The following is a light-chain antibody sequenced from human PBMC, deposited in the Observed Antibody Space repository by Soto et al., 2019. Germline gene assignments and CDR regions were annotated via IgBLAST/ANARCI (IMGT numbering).Light chain of an antibody. CDR3: GSYTRSNSVI. CDR1: SSDIGAYAY. V-gene: IGLV2-14*03. CDR2: DVN. J-gene: IGLJ2*01. Sequence: QSALTQPASVSGSPGQSIAISCTGTSSDIGAYAYVSWYQQHPGKIPKLIVFDVNYRPSGVSSRFSGSKSGNTASLTISGLQAEDEAEYYCGSYTRSNSVIFGGGTKVTVL.